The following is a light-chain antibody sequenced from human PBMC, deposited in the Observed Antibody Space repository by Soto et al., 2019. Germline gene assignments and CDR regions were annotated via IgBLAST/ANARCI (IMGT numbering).Light chain of an antibody. Sequence: DIQMTQSPSSLSASVGDRVTITCRASQSISSYLNWYQQKPGKAPKLLIYAASSLQSGVPSRFSGSGSGTDFTLTISSLQPEDFATYYCQQSYSTPRCTFGQGTTLEIK. V-gene: IGKV1-39*01. CDR1: QSISSY. CDR2: AAS. J-gene: IGKJ2*02. CDR3: QQSYSTPRCT.